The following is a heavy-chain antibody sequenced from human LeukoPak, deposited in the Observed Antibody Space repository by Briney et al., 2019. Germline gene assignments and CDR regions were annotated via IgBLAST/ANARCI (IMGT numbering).Heavy chain of an antibody. V-gene: IGHV3-7*02. J-gene: IGHJ4*02. CDR1: GFTFSRYW. CDR3: AASITMFDY. D-gene: IGHD3-10*01. CDR2: IKEDGSVK. Sequence: GGSLRLSCAASGFTFSRYWMSWVRQALGKGLEWVANIKEDGSVKYYVESVKGRFTTSRDNAKNSLYLQMNSLRAEDTAVYYCAASITMFDYWGQGTLVTVSS.